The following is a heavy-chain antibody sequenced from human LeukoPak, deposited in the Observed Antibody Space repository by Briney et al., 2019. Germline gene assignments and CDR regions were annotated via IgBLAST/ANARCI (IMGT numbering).Heavy chain of an antibody. D-gene: IGHD6-13*01. CDR2: INHSGST. J-gene: IGHJ6*03. V-gene: IGHV4-34*01. CDR3: ARTTEAHSWQTRYYSYYMDV. Sequence: SETLSLTCAVYGGSFSGYYWSWIRQPPGKGLEWIGEINHSGSTNYNPSLKSRVTISVDTSKNQFSLKLSSVTAADTAVYYCARTTEAHSWQTRYYSYYMDVWGRDHGHRLL. CDR1: GGSFSGYY.